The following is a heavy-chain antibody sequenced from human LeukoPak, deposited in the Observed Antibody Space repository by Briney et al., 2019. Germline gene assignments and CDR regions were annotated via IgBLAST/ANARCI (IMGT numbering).Heavy chain of an antibody. V-gene: IGHV3-74*01. D-gene: IGHD2-15*01. CDR1: GFTVSSYW. J-gene: IGHJ4*02. CDR2: INSGGYTT. CDR3: AIDSRGVAQAF. Sequence: GRSLRLSCAAAGFTVSSYWMHCVSQAPGKGLGWVSRINSGGYTTSYADSVKGRFTISRDNAKKPLYLQMNSLRAEDTAVYYCAIDSRGVAQAFWGQGTLVSVSS.